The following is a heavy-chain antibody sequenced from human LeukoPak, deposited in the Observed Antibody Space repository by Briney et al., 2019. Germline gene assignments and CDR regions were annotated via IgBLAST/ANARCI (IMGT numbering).Heavy chain of an antibody. CDR3: ANNITGWSFDD. V-gene: IGHV4-38-2*01. Sequence: SETLSLTCDVSGYSISSGYYWGWIRQPPRKGLEWIGSIYYSGSTSYNPSLKSRVTISVDTSKNQFSLKLTSVTAADTAVYYCANNITGWSFDDWGQGTLVTVSS. CDR1: GYSISSGYY. J-gene: IGHJ4*02. CDR2: IYYSGST. D-gene: IGHD6-19*01.